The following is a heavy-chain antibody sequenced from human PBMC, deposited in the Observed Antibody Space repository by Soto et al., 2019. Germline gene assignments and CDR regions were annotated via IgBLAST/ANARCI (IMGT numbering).Heavy chain of an antibody. J-gene: IGHJ4*02. CDR2: INSDGSST. CDR1: GFPFSDYA. V-gene: IGHV3-74*01. Sequence: GGSLRLSCAASGFPFSDYAMHWVRQAPGKGLVWVSRINSDGSSTNYADSVKGRFTISRDNAKNTLYMQMNSLRAEDTAVYYCGRDLSAYYDSSGPGDHWGQGTLVTVSS. D-gene: IGHD3-22*01. CDR3: GRDLSAYYDSSGPGDH.